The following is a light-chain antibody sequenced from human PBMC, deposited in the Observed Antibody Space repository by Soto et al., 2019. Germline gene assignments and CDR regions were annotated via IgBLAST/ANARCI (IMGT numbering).Light chain of an antibody. V-gene: IGLV1-40*01. CDR1: SSNIGAGYD. J-gene: IGLJ7*01. CDR3: QSHDTSLSAV. Sequence: QSVLTQPPSVSGAPGQRVTIPCTGSSSNIGAGYDVHWYQQLPGAAPKLLIYGNTNRPSGVPDRFSGSRSGNSASLVITGLQAEDEADYYCQSHDTSLSAVFGGGTQLTVL. CDR2: GNT.